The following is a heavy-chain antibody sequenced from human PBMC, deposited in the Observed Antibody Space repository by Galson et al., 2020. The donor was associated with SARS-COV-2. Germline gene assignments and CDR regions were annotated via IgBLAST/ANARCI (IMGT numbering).Heavy chain of an antibody. CDR1: YYSISTYF. J-gene: IGHJ5*01. Sequence: SETLSLTCSVSYYSISTYFWNWVRLPVGKGLEWIGRVYRSGSSGTTDYNPSLKSRVTMSMDTSKNQFFLKLSSVTAADTAVYYCARDPSPGSHPGWFDSWGQGNLVTVSS. D-gene: IGHD2-15*01. V-gene: IGHV4-4*07. CDR2: VYRSGSSGTT. CDR3: ARDPSPGSHPGWFDS.